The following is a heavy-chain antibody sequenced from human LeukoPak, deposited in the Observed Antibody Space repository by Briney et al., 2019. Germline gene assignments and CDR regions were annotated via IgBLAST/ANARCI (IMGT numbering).Heavy chain of an antibody. Sequence: ASVKVSCKASGYTFTGYYMHWVRQAPGQGLEWMGRIIPILGIANYAQKFQGRVTITADKSTSTAYMELSSLRSEDTAVYYCARDNRGPSKNMDVWGQGTTVTVSS. CDR1: GYTFTGYY. D-gene: IGHD2/OR15-2a*01. CDR3: ARDNRGPSKNMDV. J-gene: IGHJ6*02. CDR2: IIPILGIA. V-gene: IGHV1-69*04.